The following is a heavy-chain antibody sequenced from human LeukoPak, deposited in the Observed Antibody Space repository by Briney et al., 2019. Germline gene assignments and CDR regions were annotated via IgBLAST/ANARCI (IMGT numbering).Heavy chain of an antibody. V-gene: IGHV1-18*04. CDR3: ASGRVVPAAMDFDY. CDR1: GYTFTSYG. D-gene: IGHD2-2*01. CDR2: ISAYNGNT. Sequence: ASVKVSCMASGYTFTSYGISWVRQAPGQGLEWMGWISAYNGNTNYAQKLQGRVTMTTDTSTSTAYMELRSLRSDDTAVYYCASGRVVPAAMDFDYWGQGTLVTVSS. J-gene: IGHJ4*02.